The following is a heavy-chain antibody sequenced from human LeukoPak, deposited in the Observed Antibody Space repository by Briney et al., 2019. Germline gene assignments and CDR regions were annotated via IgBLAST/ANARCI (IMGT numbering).Heavy chain of an antibody. J-gene: IGHJ6*04. Sequence: GGSLRLSCAASGFTFSRHWMSWVRQAPGKGLEWVANIKQDGSEKSYVDSVKGRFTISRDNAKNSLYLQINSLRAEDTAVYYCAELGITMIGGVWGKGTTVTVSA. CDR3: AELGITMIGGV. CDR1: GFTFSRHW. CDR2: IKQDGSEK. V-gene: IGHV3-7*01. D-gene: IGHD3-10*02.